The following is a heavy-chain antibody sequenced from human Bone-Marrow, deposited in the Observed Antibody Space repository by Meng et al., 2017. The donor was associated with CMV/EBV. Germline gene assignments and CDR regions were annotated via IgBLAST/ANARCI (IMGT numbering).Heavy chain of an antibody. CDR1: GGSFSGYY. V-gene: IGHV4-34*01. D-gene: IGHD3-3*01. Sequence: SETLSLTCAVYGGSFSGYYWSWIRQPPGKGLEWIGEINHSGSTNYNPSLKSRVTISVDTSKNQFSLKLNSVTAADTAVYYCARDLELGYWGQGSLVTFSS. CDR2: INHSGST. J-gene: IGHJ4*02. CDR3: ARDLELGY.